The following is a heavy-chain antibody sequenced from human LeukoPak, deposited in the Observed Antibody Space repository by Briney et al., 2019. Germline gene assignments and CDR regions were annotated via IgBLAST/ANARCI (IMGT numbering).Heavy chain of an antibody. Sequence: SETLSLTCTVSGGSISSYYWSWLRQPPGKGLEWIGYIYYSGSTNYNPSLKSRVTISVDTSKNQFPPKLSSVTAADTAVYYCARLTPYYYDSSGYYFDYWGQGTLVTVSS. V-gene: IGHV4-59*08. CDR3: ARLTPYYYDSSGYYFDY. CDR2: IYYSGST. CDR1: GGSISSYY. J-gene: IGHJ4*02. D-gene: IGHD3-22*01.